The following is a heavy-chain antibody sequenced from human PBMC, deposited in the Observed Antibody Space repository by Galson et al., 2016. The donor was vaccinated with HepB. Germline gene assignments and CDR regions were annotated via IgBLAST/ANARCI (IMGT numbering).Heavy chain of an antibody. CDR1: GFTFSSYG. V-gene: IGHV3-33*01. CDR2: IWFDGSNK. D-gene: IGHD6-6*01. J-gene: IGHJ6*02. Sequence: SLRLSCAASGFTFSSYGIHWVRRAPGKGLEWVAIIWFDGSNKYYVDSVKGRFTISRDNSKNTVDLQMNSLRAEDTAVYYCARDSSLSARIYYYFYGLDVWGQGTTVTVSS. CDR3: ARDSSLSARIYYYFYGLDV.